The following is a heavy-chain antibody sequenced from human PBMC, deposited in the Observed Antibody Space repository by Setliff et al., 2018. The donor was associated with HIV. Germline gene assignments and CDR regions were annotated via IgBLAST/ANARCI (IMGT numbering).Heavy chain of an antibody. CDR3: ASRVYYYDSSGYLREEGFGP. Sequence: SETLSLTCTVSGGSISNSRYYWSWIRQPPGKGLEWIGSIYYSGSTYYNPSLKSRVTISVDTSKNQFSLKLSPVTAADAAVYYCASRVYYYDSSGYLREEGFGPWGQGTLVTVSS. V-gene: IGHV4-39*01. CDR2: IYYSGST. D-gene: IGHD3-22*01. J-gene: IGHJ5*02. CDR1: GGSISNSRYY.